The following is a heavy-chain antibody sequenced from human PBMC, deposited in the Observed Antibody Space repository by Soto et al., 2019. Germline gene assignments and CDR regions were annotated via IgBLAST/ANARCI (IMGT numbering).Heavy chain of an antibody. CDR2: INPSGGST. CDR1: GYTFTSYY. D-gene: IGHD5-18*01. V-gene: IGHV1-46*01. J-gene: IGHJ6*02. CDR3: AREPDVVDTAMVFYYYGMDV. Sequence: GASVKVSCKASGYTFTSYYMHWVRQAPGQGLEWMGIINPSGGSTSYAQKFQGRVTMTRDTSTSTVYMELSSLRSEDTAVYYCAREPDVVDTAMVFYYYGMDVWGQGTTVTVSS.